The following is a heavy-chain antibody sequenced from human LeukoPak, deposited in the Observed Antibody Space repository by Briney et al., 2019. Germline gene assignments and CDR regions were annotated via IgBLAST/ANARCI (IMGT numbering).Heavy chain of an antibody. CDR3: TREGYCSSTSCYTFGY. CDR2: IRSKAYGGTR. V-gene: IGHV3-49*04. Sequence: PGRSLRLSCTASGFTFGDYAMSWVRQAPGKGLEGVGFIRSKAYGGTREYAASVKGRFTISRDDSKSIAYLQMNSLKTEDTPVYYCTREGYCSSTSCYTFGYWGQGTLVTVSS. D-gene: IGHD2-2*02. J-gene: IGHJ4*02. CDR1: GFTFGDYA.